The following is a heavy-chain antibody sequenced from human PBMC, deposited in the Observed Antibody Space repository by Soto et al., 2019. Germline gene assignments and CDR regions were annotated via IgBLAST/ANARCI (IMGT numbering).Heavy chain of an antibody. CDR2: ISYDGSNK. J-gene: IGHJ6*02. D-gene: IGHD1-1*01. CDR3: ARDRLRYNWNDFPYYYYGMAV. CDR1: GFTFSSYA. Sequence: QVQLVESGGGVVQPGRSLRLSCAASGFTFSSYAMHWVRQAPGKGLEWVAVISYDGSNKYYADSVKGRFTIARDNSKNTLYLQMNSLTAEDTAVYYCARDRLRYNWNDFPYYYYGMAVWGQGTTVTVSS. V-gene: IGHV3-30-3*01.